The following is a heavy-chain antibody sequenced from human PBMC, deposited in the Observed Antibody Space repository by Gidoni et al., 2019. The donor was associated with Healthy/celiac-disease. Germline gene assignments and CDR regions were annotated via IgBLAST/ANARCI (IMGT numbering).Heavy chain of an antibody. V-gene: IGHV4-39*01. Sequence: QLQLQESGPGLVKPSETLSLTCTVSGGSISSSSYYWGWIRQPPGKGLEWIGSIYYSGSTYYNPSLKSRVTISVDTSKNQFSLKLSSVTAADTAVYYCARHFPLDGNYDFWSGIKILRYYYYMDVWGKGTTVTVSS. CDR3: ARHFPLDGNYDFWSGIKILRYYYYMDV. CDR2: IYYSGST. CDR1: GGSISSSSYY. D-gene: IGHD3-3*01. J-gene: IGHJ6*03.